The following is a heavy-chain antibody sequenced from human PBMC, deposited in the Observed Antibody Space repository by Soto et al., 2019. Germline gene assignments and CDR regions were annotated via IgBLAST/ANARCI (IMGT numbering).Heavy chain of an antibody. Sequence: GGSLRLSCAASGFTFSSYWMHWVRQAPGKGLVWVSRINSDGSSTSYADSVKGRFTISRDNAKNTLYLQMNSLRAEDTAVYYCARDRYYGYIWGSYRYGGFDYWGQGTLVTVSS. CDR1: GFTFSSYW. D-gene: IGHD3-16*02. CDR2: INSDGSST. CDR3: ARDRYYGYIWGSYRYGGFDY. V-gene: IGHV3-74*01. J-gene: IGHJ4*02.